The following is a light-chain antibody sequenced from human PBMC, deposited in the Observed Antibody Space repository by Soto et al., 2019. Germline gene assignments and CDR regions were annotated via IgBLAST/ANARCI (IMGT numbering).Light chain of an antibody. Sequence: DIQMSLSLPSLSASVGYRFTITCRASQSINSHLNWYQQKPGKAPNLLIYAASNLQSGVPARFSGSGSGTDFTLTISTLQPEDFATYYCQQTYSTPLTFGGGTKVDIK. J-gene: IGKJ4*01. CDR2: AAS. V-gene: IGKV1-39*01. CDR3: QQTYSTPLT. CDR1: QSINSH.